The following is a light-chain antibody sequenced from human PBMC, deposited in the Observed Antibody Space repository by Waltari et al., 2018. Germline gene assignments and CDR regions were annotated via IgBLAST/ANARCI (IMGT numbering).Light chain of an antibody. CDR1: TPNGRSNN. J-gene: IGLJ3*02. CDR3: AAWDDSLRGWV. V-gene: IGLV1-47*01. Sequence: QSVLTQPPSASAIPGQGVTIPCSGSTPNGRSNNAHWYHKVPGSAPKLVIYKNNQRPSGVPDRFSGSKSGTSASLAIIGVRSEDEADYYCAAWDDSLRGWVFGGGTKVTVL. CDR2: KNN.